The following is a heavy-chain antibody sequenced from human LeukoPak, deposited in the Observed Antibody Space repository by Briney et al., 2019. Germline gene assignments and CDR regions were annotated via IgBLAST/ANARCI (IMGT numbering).Heavy chain of an antibody. CDR1: GFTFSNYW. CDR2: IKSDGSRT. V-gene: IGHV3-74*01. D-gene: IGHD1-1*01. Sequence: GGSLRLSCAASGFTFSNYWMHWVRQAPGKGLVWVSRIKSDGSRTDYADSVKGRFTLSRDNAKNTLYLQMNSLRAEDTAVYYCARDGNANGYYDYWGQGTLVIVSS. CDR3: ARDGNANGYYDY. J-gene: IGHJ4*02.